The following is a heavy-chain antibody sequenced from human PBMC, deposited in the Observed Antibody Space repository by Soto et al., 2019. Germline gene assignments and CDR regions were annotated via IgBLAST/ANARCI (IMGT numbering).Heavy chain of an antibody. J-gene: IGHJ4*02. D-gene: IGHD3-10*01. V-gene: IGHV3-74*01. CDR2: INREGTTT. CDR1: GFTFSSYW. Sequence: VQLVESGGGLVQPGGSLRLSCAASGFTFSSYWMHWVRQAPGKGLVWVARINREGTTTHYADSVKGRITISRDNGRNTLSLQVNSLRAEDTAVYYCARAYYGSGNYWLDFWGQGTLVTVSS. CDR3: ARAYYGSGNYWLDF.